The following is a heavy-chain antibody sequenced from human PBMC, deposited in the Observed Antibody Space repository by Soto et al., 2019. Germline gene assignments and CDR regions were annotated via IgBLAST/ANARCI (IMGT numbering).Heavy chain of an antibody. D-gene: IGHD3-22*01. CDR2: ISSSSSYI. V-gene: IGHV3-21*01. Sequence: EVQLVESGGGLVKPGGSLRLSCAASGFTFSSYSMNWVRQAPGKGLEWVSSISSSSSYIYYADSVKGRFTISRDNAKNSLYLQMNSLRAEDTAVYYCARDAATYYYDSTGWWGQGTLVTVSS. J-gene: IGHJ4*02. CDR1: GFTFSSYS. CDR3: ARDAATYYYDSTGW.